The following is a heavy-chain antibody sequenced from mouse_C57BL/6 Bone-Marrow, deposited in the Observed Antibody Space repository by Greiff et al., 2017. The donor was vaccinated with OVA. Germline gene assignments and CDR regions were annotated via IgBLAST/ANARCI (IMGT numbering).Heavy chain of an antibody. CDR2: IWGVGST. V-gene: IGHV2-6*01. J-gene: IGHJ3*01. Sequence: VKLMESGPGLVAPSQSLSITCTVSGFSLTSYGVDWVRQSPGKGLEWLGVIWGVGSTNYNSALKSRLSISKDNSKSQVFLKMNSLQTDDTAMYYCASTSYYYGSSPFAYWGQGTLVTVSA. CDR1: GFSLTSYG. CDR3: ASTSYYYGSSPFAY. D-gene: IGHD1-1*01.